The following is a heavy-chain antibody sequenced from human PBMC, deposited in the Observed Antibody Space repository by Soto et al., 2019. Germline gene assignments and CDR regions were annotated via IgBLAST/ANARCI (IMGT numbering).Heavy chain of an antibody. CDR3: ARDQGIVLVPAASYYYYGMDV. CDR1: GGSISSGGYY. Sequence: QVQLQESGPGLVKPSQTLSLTCTVSGGSISSGGYYWSWIRQHPGKGLEWIGYIYYSGSTYYNPSLKSRVTISVDTSKNQFSLKLSSVTAADTAVYYCARDQGIVLVPAASYYYYGMDVWGQGTTVTVSS. V-gene: IGHV4-31*03. CDR2: IYYSGST. J-gene: IGHJ6*02. D-gene: IGHD2-2*01.